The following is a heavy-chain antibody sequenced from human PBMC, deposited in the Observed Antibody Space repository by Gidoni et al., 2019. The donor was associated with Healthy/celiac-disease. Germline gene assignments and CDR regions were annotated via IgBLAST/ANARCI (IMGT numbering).Heavy chain of an antibody. CDR2: INPNSGGT. Sequence: QVQLVQSGAEVTKPGASVKVSCKASGYTFTGYYLPWLRQAPGQGREWMGWINPNSGGTNYEQKFQGRVTMTRDTSISTAYMELSRLRSDDTAVYYCAKSGLYDILTGYYPGSLAFDIWGQGTMVTVSS. CDR1: GYTFTGYY. CDR3: AKSGLYDILTGYYPGSLAFDI. D-gene: IGHD3-9*01. J-gene: IGHJ3*02. V-gene: IGHV1-2*02.